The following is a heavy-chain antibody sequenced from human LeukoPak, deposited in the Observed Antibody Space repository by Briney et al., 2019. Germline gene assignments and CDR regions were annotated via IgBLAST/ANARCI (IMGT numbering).Heavy chain of an antibody. J-gene: IGHJ5*02. V-gene: IGHV4-34*01. D-gene: IGHD3-10*01. CDR2: INHSGST. CDR1: GGSFSGYY. Sequence: ASETLSLTCVVYGGSFSGYYWSWIRQSPGKGLEWIGEINHSGSTNYNPSLKSRVTISVDTSKNQFSLKLSSVTAADTAVYYCARGRITMVRGVNNRSIVRTNWFDPWGQGTLVTVSS. CDR3: ARGRITMVRGVNNRSIVRTNWFDP.